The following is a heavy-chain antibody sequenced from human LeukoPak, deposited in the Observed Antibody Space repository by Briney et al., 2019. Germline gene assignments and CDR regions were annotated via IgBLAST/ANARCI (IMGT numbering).Heavy chain of an antibody. V-gene: IGHV3-21*01. CDR1: GLTSSTYS. Sequence: GGSLRLSCAASGLTSSTYSMNWVRQAPGKGLEWVSSVSSRSSYIYYADSVKGRFTISRDNAKNSLYLQMNSLRAEDTAVYYCARMAYSSSSEPYDYWGQGTLVTVSS. D-gene: IGHD6-6*01. J-gene: IGHJ4*02. CDR2: VSSRSSYI. CDR3: ARMAYSSSSEPYDY.